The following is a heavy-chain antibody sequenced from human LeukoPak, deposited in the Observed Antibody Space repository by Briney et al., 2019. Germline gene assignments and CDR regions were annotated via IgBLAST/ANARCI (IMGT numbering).Heavy chain of an antibody. V-gene: IGHV1-69*05. Sequence: SVKVSCKASGGTFSNYAISWVRQAPGQGLERMGRIIPMFGTTNYAQNFQGKVTITTDESTSTAYMEVSSLRIEDTAVYYCASVTVTTWAPDGHMDVWGKGTTVTVSS. J-gene: IGHJ6*03. D-gene: IGHD4-11*01. CDR2: IIPMFGTT. CDR1: GGTFSNYA. CDR3: ASVTVTTWAPDGHMDV.